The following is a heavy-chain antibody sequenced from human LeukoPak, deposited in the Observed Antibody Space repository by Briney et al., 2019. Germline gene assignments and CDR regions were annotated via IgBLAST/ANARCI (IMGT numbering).Heavy chain of an antibody. V-gene: IGHV4-38-2*01. J-gene: IGHJ4*02. D-gene: IGHD2-2*02. CDR1: GYSISSGYY. CDR3: ARNIPHCSSTSCYTLLDY. Sequence: SETLSLTCAVSGYSISSGYYWGWIRPPPGKGLEWIGIIYHSGSTYYNPSLKSRVTISVDTSKNQFSLKLSSVTAADTAVYYCARNIPHCSSTSCYTLLDYWGQGTLVTVSS. CDR2: IYHSGST.